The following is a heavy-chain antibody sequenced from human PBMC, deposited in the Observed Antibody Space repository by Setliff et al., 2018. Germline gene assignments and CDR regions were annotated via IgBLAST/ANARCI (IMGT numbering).Heavy chain of an antibody. J-gene: IGHJ4*02. Sequence: GGSLRLSCAASGFTFSSYAMSWVRQAPGKGLEWVSAISGSGGGTYYADSVKGRFTISRDNSKNTLSLQMNSLRAEDTAVYYCARAFYYDFWTFDYWGQGTLVTVSS. CDR2: ISGSGGGT. CDR3: ARAFYYDFWTFDY. V-gene: IGHV3-23*01. CDR1: GFTFSSYA. D-gene: IGHD3-3*01.